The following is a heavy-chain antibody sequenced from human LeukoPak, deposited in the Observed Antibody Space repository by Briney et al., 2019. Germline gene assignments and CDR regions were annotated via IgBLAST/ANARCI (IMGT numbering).Heavy chain of an antibody. CDR3: ARATSYSYSSSWYSFYYFDY. CDR1: GYSISSGYY. Sequence: PSETLSLTCTVSGYSISSGYYWGWIRQPPGKGLEWIGSIYHSGSTYYNPSLKSRVTISVDTSKNQFSLKLSSVTAADTAVYYCARATSYSYSSSWYSFYYFDYWGQGTLVTVSS. CDR2: IYHSGST. J-gene: IGHJ4*02. V-gene: IGHV4-38-2*02. D-gene: IGHD6-13*01.